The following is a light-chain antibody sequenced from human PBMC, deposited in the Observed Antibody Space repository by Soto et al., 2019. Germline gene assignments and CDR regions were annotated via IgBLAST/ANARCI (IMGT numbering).Light chain of an antibody. CDR1: QSVNSS. Sequence: EIVLTQSQGTLSLSPGERATLSCRASQSVNSSLAWYQHKPGQAPRLLIYGASSRATGIPDRLSGSGSGTDFTLTISRLEPEDFAVYCCQQYGSSPPTLGQGTKVDIK. CDR2: GAS. V-gene: IGKV3-20*01. CDR3: QQYGSSPPT. J-gene: IGKJ1*01.